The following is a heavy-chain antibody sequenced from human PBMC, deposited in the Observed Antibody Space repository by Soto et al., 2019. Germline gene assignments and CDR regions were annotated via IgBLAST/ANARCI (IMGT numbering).Heavy chain of an antibody. CDR1: GFSFSIYP. D-gene: IGHD6-19*01. Sequence: GGSLRLSCAGFGFSFSIYPMNWVRQAPGKGLEWVASISSSSTYTNYADSVKGRFTISRDNAKSSLFLQMNSLRGEDTAVYYCARVAVAEPSDSWGQGTPVTVS. CDR2: ISSSSTYT. J-gene: IGHJ4*02. V-gene: IGHV3-21*01. CDR3: ARVAVAEPSDS.